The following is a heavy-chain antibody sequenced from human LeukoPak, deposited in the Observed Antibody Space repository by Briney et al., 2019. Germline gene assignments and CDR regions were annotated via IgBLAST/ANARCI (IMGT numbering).Heavy chain of an antibody. V-gene: IGHV4-39*07. CDR3: ATLGFSSGYYYYFDH. J-gene: IGHJ4*02. D-gene: IGHD3-22*01. CDR1: GGSISSSSYY. CDR2: IYYSGST. Sequence: PSETLSLTWTVSGGSISSSSYYWGWIRQPPGKGLEWIGSIYYSGSTYYNPSLKSRVTISVDTSKNQFSLKLSSVTAADTAVYYCATLGFSSGYYYYFDHWGQGTLVTVSS.